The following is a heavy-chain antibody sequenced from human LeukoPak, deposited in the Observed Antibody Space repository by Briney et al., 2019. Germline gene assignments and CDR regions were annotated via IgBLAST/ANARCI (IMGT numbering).Heavy chain of an antibody. V-gene: IGHV4-39*07. CDR3: ARAYWGYFDY. Sequence: SESLSLTCSVSGGSTTSSSDYWGWIRQPPGKGLEWIGTIYYSGSTYYNPSLKSRVTISIDTSKNQFSLRLSSVTAADTAVYYCARAYWGYFDYWGQGILVTVSS. CDR2: IYYSGST. J-gene: IGHJ4*02. CDR1: GGSTTSSSDY. D-gene: IGHD2-8*02.